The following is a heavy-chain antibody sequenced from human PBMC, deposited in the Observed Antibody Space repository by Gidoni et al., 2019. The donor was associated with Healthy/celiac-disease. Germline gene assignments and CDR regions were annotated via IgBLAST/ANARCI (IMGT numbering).Heavy chain of an antibody. CDR1: GGSFSGYY. CDR3: ARRTATYYYGSGSYYGY. CDR2: INHSGST. Sequence: QVQLQQWGAGLLKPSETLSLTCDVYGGSFSGYYWSWIRQPPGKGLEWIGEINHSGSTNYNPSLKSRVTISVDTSKNQFSLKLSSVTAADTAVYYCARRTATYYYGSGSYYGYWGQGTLVTVSS. V-gene: IGHV4-34*01. J-gene: IGHJ4*02. D-gene: IGHD3-10*01.